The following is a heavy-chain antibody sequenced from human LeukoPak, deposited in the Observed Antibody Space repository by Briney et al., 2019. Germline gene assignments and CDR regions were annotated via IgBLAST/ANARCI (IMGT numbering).Heavy chain of an antibody. CDR2: INWNGGST. V-gene: IGHV3-20*04. CDR1: GFTFDDYG. Sequence: PGGSLRLSCAASGFTFDDYGMSWVRQAPGKGLEWASGINWNGGSTGYADSVKGRFTISRDNAKNSLYLQMNSLRAEDTALYYCAGRVWNAHGYFDYWGQGTLVTVSS. J-gene: IGHJ4*02. D-gene: IGHD1-1*01. CDR3: AGRVWNAHGYFDY.